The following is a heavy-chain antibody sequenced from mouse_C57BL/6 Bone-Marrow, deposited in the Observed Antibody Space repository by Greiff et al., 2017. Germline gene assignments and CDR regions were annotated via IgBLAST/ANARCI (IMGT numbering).Heavy chain of an antibody. CDR2: IDPEIGDT. J-gene: IGHJ2*01. CDR1: GFNIKDDY. D-gene: IGHD2-3*01. V-gene: IGHV14-4*01. CDR3: SSFDGNYFDF. Sequence: VQLQQSGAELVRPGASVKLSCTASGFNIKDDYIHWVKQRPEQGLEWIGWIDPEIGDTEYASKFKGKATITSDTSSNTAYLQLRSLTSGDTAVYYCSSFDGNYFDFWGQGTPLTVAS.